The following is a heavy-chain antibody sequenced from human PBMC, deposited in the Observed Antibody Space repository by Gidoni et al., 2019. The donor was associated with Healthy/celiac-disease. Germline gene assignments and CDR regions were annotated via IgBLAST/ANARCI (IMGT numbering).Heavy chain of an antibody. CDR3: ARDRAVYNWFDP. CDR1: GYTFTSYY. V-gene: IGHV1-46*01. CDR2: INPSGGST. Sequence: QVQLVQSGAEVKKPGASVKVSCKASGYTFTSYYMHWVRQAPGQGREWMGIINPSGGSTSYAQKFQGRVTMTRDTSTSTVYMELSSLRSEDTAVYYCARDRAVYNWFDPWGQGTLVTVSS. J-gene: IGHJ5*02. D-gene: IGHD6-19*01.